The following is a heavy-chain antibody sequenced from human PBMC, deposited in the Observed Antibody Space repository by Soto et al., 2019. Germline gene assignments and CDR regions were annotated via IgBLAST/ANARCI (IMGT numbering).Heavy chain of an antibody. Sequence: GGSLRLSCAASGFTFSDYYMSWIRQAPGKGLEWVSYISSSSSYTNYADSVKGRFTISRDNAKNSLYLQMNSLRAEDTAVYYCARGSHYDPIDYWGQGTLVTVSS. CDR2: ISSSSSYT. CDR1: GFTFSDYY. V-gene: IGHV3-11*06. D-gene: IGHD5-12*01. CDR3: ARGSHYDPIDY. J-gene: IGHJ4*02.